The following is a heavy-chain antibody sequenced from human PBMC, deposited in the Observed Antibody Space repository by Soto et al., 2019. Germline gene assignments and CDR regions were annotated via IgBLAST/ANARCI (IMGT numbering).Heavy chain of an antibody. D-gene: IGHD4-4*01. J-gene: IGHJ6*04. Sequence: EVQLVESGGGLVQPGGSLRLSCTASGFAVRHNYMTWVRQAPGKGLEWVSLIYSGGDTAYADSVKGRFTIARHTSQNTLQLQINSVRAEATAVYYCARKTDYTPWGGDVWGKGTAVTVSS. CDR3: ARKTDYTPWGGDV. CDR2: IYSGGDT. CDR1: GFAVRHNY. V-gene: IGHV3-53*04.